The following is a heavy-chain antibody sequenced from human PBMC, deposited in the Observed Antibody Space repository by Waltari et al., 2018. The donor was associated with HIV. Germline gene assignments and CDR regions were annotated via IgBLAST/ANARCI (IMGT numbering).Heavy chain of an antibody. CDR1: RFSFTAYY. Sequence: IESGGGLVTPGGSLRPSCPASRFSFTAYYMPWVCHSPGKGLQWVAYINSRSTADNYAGSVRGRFTIARDNAKSSLFLQMDNLRVEDTGIYYCARVMFDYWSPSHMDVWGKGTTVTVS. V-gene: IGHV3-11*05. J-gene: IGHJ6*03. D-gene: IGHD3-3*01. CDR2: INSRSTAD. CDR3: ARVMFDYWSPSHMDV.